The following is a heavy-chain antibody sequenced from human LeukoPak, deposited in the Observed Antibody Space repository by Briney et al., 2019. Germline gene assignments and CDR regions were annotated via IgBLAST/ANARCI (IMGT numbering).Heavy chain of an antibody. V-gene: IGHV3-7*01. CDR2: IREDGGER. CDR1: GFTFSDFW. Sequence: GGSLRLSCAASGFTFSDFWMSWVRQAPGKGLEWVANIREDGGERKYVDPVKGRFTISRDNAKNSLYLQMNSLRVEDTAVYYCVRDERGGHLYSWGQGTLVIVSS. CDR3: VRDERGGHLYS. J-gene: IGHJ4*02. D-gene: IGHD3-16*01.